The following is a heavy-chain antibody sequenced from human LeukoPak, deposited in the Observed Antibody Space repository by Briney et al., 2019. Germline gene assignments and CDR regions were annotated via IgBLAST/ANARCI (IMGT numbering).Heavy chain of an antibody. CDR1: GFTFSSYW. D-gene: IGHD2-15*01. CDR3: AREGCSGGSCYHNWFDP. J-gene: IGHJ5*02. Sequence: GGSLRLSCAASGFTFSSYWMSWVRQAPGKGLEWVANINQDGSEKYYVDSVKGRFTITRDNAKNSLYLQMNSLRAEDTAVYYCAREGCSGGSCYHNWFDPWGQGTLVTVSS. CDR2: INQDGSEK. V-gene: IGHV3-7*01.